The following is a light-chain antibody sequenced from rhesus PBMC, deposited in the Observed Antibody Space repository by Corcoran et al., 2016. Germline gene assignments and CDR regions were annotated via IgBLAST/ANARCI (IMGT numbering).Light chain of an antibody. CDR2: GNT. CDR3: GSWYNSCNHYI. J-gene: IGLJ1*01. V-gene: IGLV3S11*01. Sequence: SSEMTQEPALSVALGHTVRMNCQGGSLKTYYASWYQQKPGQVPVLVIYGNTNRLSGIPGRFSGSWSGNTGSLTITGAQVEDEADYYCGSWYNSCNHYIFGAGTRLTVL. CDR1: SLKTYY.